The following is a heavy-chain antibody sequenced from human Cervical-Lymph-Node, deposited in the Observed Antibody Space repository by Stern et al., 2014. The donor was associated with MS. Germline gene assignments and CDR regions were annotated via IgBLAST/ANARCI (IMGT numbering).Heavy chain of an antibody. V-gene: IGHV2-70*04. CDR3: ARSYSGWSKYYFDY. Sequence: QITLKESGPALVKPTQTLTLTCTFSGFSLSTSGMRVSWIRQPPGKALEWLARIDWDDDKFYSTSLKTRLTISKDTSKNQVVLTMTNMDPVDTATYYCARSYSGWSKYYFDYWGQGTLVTVSS. D-gene: IGHD6-19*01. CDR2: IDWDDDK. J-gene: IGHJ4*02. CDR1: GFSLSTSGMR.